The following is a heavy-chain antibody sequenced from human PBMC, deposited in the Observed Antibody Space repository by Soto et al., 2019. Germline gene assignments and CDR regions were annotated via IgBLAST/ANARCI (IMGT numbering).Heavy chain of an antibody. J-gene: IGHJ6*02. D-gene: IGHD6-19*01. CDR1: GGTFSSYA. Sequence: GASVKVSCKASGGTFSSYAISWVRQAPGQGLEWMGGIIPIFGTANYAQKFQGRVTITADESTSTAYMELSSLRSEDTAVYYCASGRVAVAATSKPYYYYGMDVWGQGTTVTVSS. V-gene: IGHV1-69*13. CDR3: ASGRVAVAATSKPYYYYGMDV. CDR2: IIPIFGTA.